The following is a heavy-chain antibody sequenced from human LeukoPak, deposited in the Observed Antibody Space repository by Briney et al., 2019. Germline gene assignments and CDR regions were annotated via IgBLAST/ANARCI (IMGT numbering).Heavy chain of an antibody. V-gene: IGHV4-4*08. CDR1: GGSIRSFY. D-gene: IGHD3-9*01. CDR2: IHHSGST. Sequence: SETLSLTCTVSGGSIRSFYWSWIRQPPGKGLEWIGTIHHSGSTYHNPSLKSRVTISVVTPKNQFSLKLSSVTAADTAVYYCARVDWTTDYWGQGTLVTVSS. CDR3: ARVDWTTDY. J-gene: IGHJ4*02.